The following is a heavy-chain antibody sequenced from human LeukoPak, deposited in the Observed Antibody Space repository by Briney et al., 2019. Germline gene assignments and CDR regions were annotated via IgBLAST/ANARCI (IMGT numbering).Heavy chain of an antibody. CDR3: ASAYSYIHFDY. CDR2: IDPSDSYT. Sequence: GESLTISCKGSGYSFASYWIGWVRQMPGKGLEWMGRIDPSDSYTKYSPSFQGHVTISVDKSINTASLQWSSLQASDTAMYYCASAYSYIHFDYWGQGTLVTVSS. V-gene: IGHV5-10-1*01. D-gene: IGHD5-18*01. CDR1: GYSFASYW. J-gene: IGHJ4*02.